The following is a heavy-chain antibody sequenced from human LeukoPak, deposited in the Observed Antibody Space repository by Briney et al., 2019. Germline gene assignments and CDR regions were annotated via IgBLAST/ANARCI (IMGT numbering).Heavy chain of an antibody. J-gene: IGHJ4*02. CDR1: GGSFSGYY. CDR3: ARHAKERRALVGAIDY. V-gene: IGHV4-34*01. Sequence: PSETLSLTCAVYGGSFSGYYWSWIRQPPGKGLEWIGEINHSGSTNYNPSLKSRVTISVDTSKNQFSLKLSSVTAADTAVYYCARHAKERRALVGAIDYWGQGTLVTVSS. D-gene: IGHD1-26*01. CDR2: INHSGST.